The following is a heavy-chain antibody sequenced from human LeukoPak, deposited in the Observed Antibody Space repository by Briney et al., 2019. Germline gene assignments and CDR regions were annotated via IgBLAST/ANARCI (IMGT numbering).Heavy chain of an antibody. CDR2: ISFDRSNK. D-gene: IGHD6-13*01. Sequence: PGRSLRLSCAASGFTFSTYGMHWVRQAPGKGLEWVAVISFDRSNKFYADSVKGRFTISRDNSKNTLYLQINSLRPEDTALYYCAKGGGTGYSSSWYSNWGQGTLVTVSS. CDR3: AKGGGTGYSSSWYSN. V-gene: IGHV3-30*18. J-gene: IGHJ4*02. CDR1: GFTFSTYG.